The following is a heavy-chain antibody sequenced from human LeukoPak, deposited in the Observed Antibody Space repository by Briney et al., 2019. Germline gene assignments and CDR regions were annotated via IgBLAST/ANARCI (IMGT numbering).Heavy chain of an antibody. Sequence: GGSLRLSCAASGLTFGNAWMSWVRQAPGKGLEWVSAISGSGGSTYYADSVKGRFTISRDNSKNTLYLQMNSLRAEDTAVYYCAKDCIARSGGSCSDAFDIWGQGTMVTVSS. CDR3: AKDCIARSGGSCSDAFDI. CDR1: GLTFGNAW. D-gene: IGHD2-15*01. J-gene: IGHJ3*02. V-gene: IGHV3-23*01. CDR2: ISGSGGST.